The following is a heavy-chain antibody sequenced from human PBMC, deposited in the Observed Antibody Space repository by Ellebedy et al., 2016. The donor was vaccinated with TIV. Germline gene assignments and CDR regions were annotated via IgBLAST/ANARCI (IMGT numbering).Heavy chain of an antibody. V-gene: IGHV3-7*01. CDR3: ARAIGAGDGT. Sequence: GGSLRLXXVASGFTLSTYWMHWVRQAPGKGLEWVANIKEDGSTKYYVDSVKGRFTISRDNAKNSLYLQMNSLRAEDTAVYYCARAIGAGDGTWGQGALVTVSS. D-gene: IGHD2-15*01. J-gene: IGHJ5*02. CDR2: IKEDGSTK. CDR1: GFTLSTYW.